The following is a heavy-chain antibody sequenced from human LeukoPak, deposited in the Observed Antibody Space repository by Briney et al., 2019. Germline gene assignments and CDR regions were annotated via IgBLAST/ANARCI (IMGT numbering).Heavy chain of an antibody. CDR2: IRSKAYGGTT. J-gene: IGHJ5*02. V-gene: IGHV3-49*04. Sequence: PGGSLRLSCTASGFTFGDFALSWVRQAPGKGLEWVGFIRSKAYGGTTEYAASVKGRFTISRDDSKSIAYLQMNSLKTEDTAVYYCTRGRRVPGPWGQGTLVTVSS. CDR3: TRGRRVPGP. CDR1: GFTFGDFA.